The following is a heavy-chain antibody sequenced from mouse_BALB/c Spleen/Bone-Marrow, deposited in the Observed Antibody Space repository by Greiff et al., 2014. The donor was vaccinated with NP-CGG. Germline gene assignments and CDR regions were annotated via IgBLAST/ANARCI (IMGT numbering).Heavy chain of an antibody. CDR1: GFTFSDYY. Sequence: DVKLMESGGGLVKPGGSLKLSCAASGFTFSDYYMYWVRQTPEKRLEWVATISDGGSYTYYPDSVKGRFTISRDNAKNNLYLQMSSLKSEDTAMYYCARDLITTATSFAYWGQGTLVTVSA. CDR2: ISDGGSYT. D-gene: IGHD1-2*01. J-gene: IGHJ3*01. V-gene: IGHV5-4*02. CDR3: ARDLITTATSFAY.